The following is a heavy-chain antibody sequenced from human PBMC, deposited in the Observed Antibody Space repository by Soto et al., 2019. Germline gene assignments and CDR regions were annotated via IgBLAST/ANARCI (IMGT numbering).Heavy chain of an antibody. CDR1: GGSFSGYY. CDR2: INHSGST. J-gene: IGHJ5*02. V-gene: IGHV4-34*01. CDR3: ARGYILYSSSWYGWFDP. Sequence: SETLSLTCAVYGGSFSGYYWSWIRQPPGKGLEWIGEINHSGSTNYNPSLKSRVTISVDTSKNQFSLKLSSVTAADTAVYYCARGYILYSSSWYGWFDPWGQGTLVTVSS. D-gene: IGHD6-13*01.